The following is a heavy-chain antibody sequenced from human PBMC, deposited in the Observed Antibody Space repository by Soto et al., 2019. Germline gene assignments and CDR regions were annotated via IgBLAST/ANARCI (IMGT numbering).Heavy chain of an antibody. D-gene: IGHD4-17*01. CDR3: ARSPATVTAYDY. CDR2: IYHSGST. CDR1: GGSISSGGYS. J-gene: IGHJ4*02. Sequence: SETLPLTCAVSGGSISSGGYSWSWIRQPPGKGLEWIGYIYHSGSTYYNPSLKSRVTISVDRSKNQLSLKLSSVTAAVTAVYYGARSPATVTAYDYWGQGTLVTVSS. V-gene: IGHV4-30-2*01.